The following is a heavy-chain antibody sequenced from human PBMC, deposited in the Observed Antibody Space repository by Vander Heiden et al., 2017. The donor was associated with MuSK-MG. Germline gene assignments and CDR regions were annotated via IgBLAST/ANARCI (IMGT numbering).Heavy chain of an antibody. J-gene: IGHJ3*02. CDR1: GGTFSSYA. V-gene: IGHV1-69*01. CDR2: IIPIFGTA. Sequence: QVQLVQSGAEVKKPGSSVKVSCKASGGTFSSYAISWVRQAPGQGLEWMGGIIPIFGTANYAQKFQGRVTITADESTSTAYMELSSLRSEDTAVYYCARDCSGGSCPPDAFDIWGQGTMVTVSS. CDR3: ARDCSGGSCPPDAFDI. D-gene: IGHD2-15*01.